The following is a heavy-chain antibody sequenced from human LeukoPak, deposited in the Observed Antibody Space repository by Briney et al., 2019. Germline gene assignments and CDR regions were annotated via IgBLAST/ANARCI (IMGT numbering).Heavy chain of an antibody. CDR3: AKDRRYSYGCDY. J-gene: IGHJ4*02. CDR1: GFTFSSYA. D-gene: IGHD5-18*01. CDR2: ISGSGGST. Sequence: GGSLRLSCAASGFTFSSYAMSWVRQAPGKGLEWVSAISGSGGSTYYADSVKGRFTISRDNSKNTLYLQTNSLRAEDTAVYYCAKDRRYSYGCDYWGQGTLVTVSS. V-gene: IGHV3-23*01.